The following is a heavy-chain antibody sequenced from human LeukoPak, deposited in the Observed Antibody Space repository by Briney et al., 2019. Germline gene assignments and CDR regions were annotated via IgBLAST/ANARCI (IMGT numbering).Heavy chain of an antibody. CDR1: GGTFSSYA. CDR2: IIPIFGTA. J-gene: IGHJ6*03. Sequence: VASVKVSCKASGGTFSSYAISWVRQAPGQGLEWMGGIIPIFGTANYAQKFQGRVTITADESTSTAYMELSSLRSEDTAVYYCARDLLDYGGNPYYYYYMDVWGKGTTVTVSS. CDR3: ARDLLDYGGNPYYYYYMDV. D-gene: IGHD4-23*01. V-gene: IGHV1-69*13.